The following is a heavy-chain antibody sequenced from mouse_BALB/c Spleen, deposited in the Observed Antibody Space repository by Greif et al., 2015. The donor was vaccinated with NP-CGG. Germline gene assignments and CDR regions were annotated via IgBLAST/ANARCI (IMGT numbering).Heavy chain of an antibody. Sequence: EVQLQESGPELVKPGASVKISCKASGYTFTDYNMHWVKQSHGKSLEWIGYIYPYNGGTGYNQKFKSKATLTVDNSSSTAYMELRSLTSEDSAVYYCARSKTGTSYVDVWGAGTTVTVSS. CDR2: IYPYNGGT. CDR3: ARSKTGTSYVDV. CDR1: GYTFTDYN. V-gene: IGHV1S29*02. D-gene: IGHD4-1*01. J-gene: IGHJ1*01.